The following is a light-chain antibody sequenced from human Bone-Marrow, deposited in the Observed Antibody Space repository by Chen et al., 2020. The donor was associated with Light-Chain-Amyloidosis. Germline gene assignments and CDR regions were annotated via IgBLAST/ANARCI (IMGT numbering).Light chain of an antibody. CDR2: RNN. V-gene: IGLV1-47*01. Sequence: QSVLTQPPSASRTPGQRVTIPCSGASSNTGINYLYWYQHFPGAAPNPLTYRNNKRPSGVPDRFSASKSDTSAFLAIRGLRSEDEADYYCAAWDGSLSGYVFGTGTKVIVL. CDR3: AAWDGSLSGYV. J-gene: IGLJ1*01. CDR1: SSNTGINY.